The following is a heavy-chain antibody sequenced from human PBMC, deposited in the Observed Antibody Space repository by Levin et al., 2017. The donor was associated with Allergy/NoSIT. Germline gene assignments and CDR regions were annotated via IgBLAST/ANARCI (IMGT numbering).Heavy chain of an antibody. CDR3: ASDASRSSNCAY. CDR1: GGSISSSSYY. Sequence: SETLSLTCTVSGGSISSSSYYWVWIRQPPEKGLEWIGSMHYSGSTYYNPSLQSRVTISIDTSKNQFSLKMNSVTAADTAVYYCASDASRSSNCAYWGPGTQVTVSS. CDR2: MHYSGST. J-gene: IGHJ4*02. V-gene: IGHV4-39*07. D-gene: IGHD3-10*01.